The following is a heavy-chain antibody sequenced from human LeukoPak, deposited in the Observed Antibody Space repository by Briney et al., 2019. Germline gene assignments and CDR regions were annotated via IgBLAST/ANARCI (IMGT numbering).Heavy chain of an antibody. CDR2: ISAYNGNT. Sequence: GASVKVSCKASGYTFTSYGISWVRQAPGQGLEWMGWISAYNGNTNYAQKLQGRVTMTTDTSTSTAYMELRSLRSDDTAVYYCARERTYYDILTGYSSPPYFDYWGQATLVTVSS. CDR1: GYTFTSYG. D-gene: IGHD3-9*01. V-gene: IGHV1-18*01. CDR3: ARERTYYDILTGYSSPPYFDY. J-gene: IGHJ4*02.